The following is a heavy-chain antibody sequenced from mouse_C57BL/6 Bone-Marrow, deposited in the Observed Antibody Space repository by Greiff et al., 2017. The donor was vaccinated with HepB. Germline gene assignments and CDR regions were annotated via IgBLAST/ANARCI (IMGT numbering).Heavy chain of an antibody. D-gene: IGHD2-4*01. Sequence: QVQLQQSGAELVRPGASVKLSCKASGYTFTDYYINWVKQRPGQGLEWIARIYPGSGNTYYNEKFKGKATLTAEKSSSTAYMQLSSLTSEDSAVYFCARSDYDYEDYAMDYWGQGTSVTVSS. CDR3: ARSDYDYEDYAMDY. CDR2: IYPGSGNT. CDR1: GYTFTDYY. V-gene: IGHV1-76*01. J-gene: IGHJ4*01.